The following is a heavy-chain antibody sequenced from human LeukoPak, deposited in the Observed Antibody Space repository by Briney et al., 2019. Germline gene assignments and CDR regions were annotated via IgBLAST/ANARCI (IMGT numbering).Heavy chain of an antibody. Sequence: GASVKVSCKASGYTFTSYGISWVRQAPGQGLEWMGWISAYNGNTNYAQKLQGRVTMTTDTSTSTAYMELRSLRSDDTAVYYCARAKSYYDILTGYYYYYGMDVWGKGTTVTVSS. CDR3: ARAKSYYDILTGYYYYYGMDV. D-gene: IGHD3-9*01. J-gene: IGHJ6*04. V-gene: IGHV1-18*04. CDR1: GYTFTSYG. CDR2: ISAYNGNT.